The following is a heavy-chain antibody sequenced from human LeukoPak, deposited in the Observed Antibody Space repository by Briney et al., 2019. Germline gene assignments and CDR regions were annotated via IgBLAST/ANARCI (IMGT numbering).Heavy chain of an antibody. CDR1: GYTFTGYY. J-gene: IGHJ3*02. CDR2: IIPILGIA. V-gene: IGHV1-69*04. CDR3: ARGISSDAFDI. Sequence: SVKVSCKASGYTFTGYYIHWVRQAPGQGLEWMGRIIPILGIANYAQKFQGRVTITADKSTSTAYMELSSLRSEDTAVYYCARGISSDAFDIWGQGTMVTVSS.